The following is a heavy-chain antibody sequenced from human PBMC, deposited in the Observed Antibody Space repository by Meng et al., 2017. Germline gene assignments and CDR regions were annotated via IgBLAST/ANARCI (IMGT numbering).Heavy chain of an antibody. V-gene: IGHV3-73*02. Sequence: EGQLVGPGGGLVQPGGSLKLSCAASGFTFSGSAMHWVRQASGKGLEWVGRIRSKANSYATAYAASVKGRFTISRDNSKNTLYLEMNSLRSEDTALYYCARDFDYWGQGTLVTVSS. CDR3: ARDFDY. CDR2: IRSKANSYAT. CDR1: GFTFSGSA. J-gene: IGHJ4*02.